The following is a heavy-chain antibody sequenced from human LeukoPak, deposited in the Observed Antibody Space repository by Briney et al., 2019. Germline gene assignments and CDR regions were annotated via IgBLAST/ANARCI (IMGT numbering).Heavy chain of an antibody. J-gene: IGHJ4*02. CDR2: IMEDGSEK. CDR3: VRDKVGGSNDF. CDR1: GFTFTSHW. Sequence: GGSLRLSCGAPGFTFTSHWMSWVRQAPGKGLEWVANIMEDGSEKKYVDPVKGRFTISRDNTKNSVYLQMSGLRAEDTAIYYCVRDKVGGSNDFWGQGTLVTVSS. V-gene: IGHV3-7*01. D-gene: IGHD2-15*01.